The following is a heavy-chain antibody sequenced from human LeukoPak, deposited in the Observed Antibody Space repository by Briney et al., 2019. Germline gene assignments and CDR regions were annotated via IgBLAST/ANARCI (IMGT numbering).Heavy chain of an antibody. J-gene: IGHJ4*02. CDR3: ARPTYYYDSSGYVLDY. CDR2: IYPGDSDT. V-gene: IGHV5-51*01. CDR1: GYNFRSYW. Sequence: GESLKISCQGSGYNFRSYWIGWVRQMPGKGLEWMGIIYPGDSDTRYSPSFQGQVTISADKSISTAYLQWSSLKASDTAMYYCARPTYYYDSSGYVLDYWGQGTLVTVSS. D-gene: IGHD3-22*01.